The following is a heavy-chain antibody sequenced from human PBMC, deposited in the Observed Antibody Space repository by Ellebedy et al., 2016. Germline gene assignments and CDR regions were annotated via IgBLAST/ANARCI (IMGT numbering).Heavy chain of an antibody. CDR2: ISPGSDIT. CDR1: GLNFNTFF. Sequence: GGSLRLXCTASGLNFNTFFMTWVRQAPGKGLEWVSTISPGSDITRLADSVKGRFTISRDNFRNTVFLLMNSLRAEDTAVYYCYYGHYSGSWGQGTLVTVSS. V-gene: IGHV3-23*01. J-gene: IGHJ4*02. CDR3: YYGHYSGS. D-gene: IGHD4-17*01.